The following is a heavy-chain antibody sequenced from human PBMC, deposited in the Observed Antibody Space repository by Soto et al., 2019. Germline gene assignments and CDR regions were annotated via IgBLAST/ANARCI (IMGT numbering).Heavy chain of an antibody. D-gene: IGHD6-19*01. CDR3: ARDAEGGGWRQGY. CDR2: IGSSSNTI. J-gene: IGHJ4*02. Sequence: EVQLVESGGGLVQPGGSLRLSCAASGFTFSNYNMNWVRQAPGKGLEWISYIGSSSNTIYYADSVKGRFTISRDNAKNSLYLQMNSLRDEDTAVYYCARDAEGGGWRQGYWGQVTLVTVSS. CDR1: GFTFSNYN. V-gene: IGHV3-48*02.